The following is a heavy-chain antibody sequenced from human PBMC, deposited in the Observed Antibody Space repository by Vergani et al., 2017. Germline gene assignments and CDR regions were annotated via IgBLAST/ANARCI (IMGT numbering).Heavy chain of an antibody. CDR2: IYYSGST. CDR3: ASHRQWPPWFDP. CDR1: GGSISSGGYY. D-gene: IGHD6-19*01. Sequence: QVQLQESGPGLVKPSQTLSLTCTVSGGSISSGGYYWSWIRQPPGKGLEWIGYIYYSGSTNYNPSLKSRVTISVDTSKNQFSLKLSSVTAADTAVYYCASHRQWPPWFDPWGQGTLVTVSS. V-gene: IGHV4-61*08. J-gene: IGHJ5*02.